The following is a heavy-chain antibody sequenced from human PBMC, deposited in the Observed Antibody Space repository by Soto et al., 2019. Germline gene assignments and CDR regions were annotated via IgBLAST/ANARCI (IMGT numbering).Heavy chain of an antibody. CDR3: ARAGAKGSGSYYNVGA. CDR2: IIPIFGTA. CDR1: GGTFSSYA. V-gene: IGHV1-69*01. Sequence: QVQLVQSGAEVKKPWSSVKVSCKASGGTFSSYAISWVGQAPGQGHEWMGGIIPIFGTANYAQKFQGRVTITADESTSTAYMGLSSMRSEDTAVYYCARAGAKGSGSYYNVGAWGQGNIVTVSS. J-gene: IGHJ4*02. D-gene: IGHD3-10*01.